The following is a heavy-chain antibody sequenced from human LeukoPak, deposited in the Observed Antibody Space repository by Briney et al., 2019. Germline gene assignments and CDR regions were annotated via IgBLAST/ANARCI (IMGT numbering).Heavy chain of an antibody. J-gene: IGHJ5*02. Sequence: SETLSLTCTVSGGSISSYYWSWIRQPPGKGLEWIGYIYYSGSTNYKPSLKSRVTISVDTSKNQFSLKLSSVTAADTAVYYCARGGYYGSGNDFGFDPWGQGTLVTVSS. V-gene: IGHV4-59*01. CDR2: IYYSGST. CDR1: GGSISSYY. CDR3: ARGGYYGSGNDFGFDP. D-gene: IGHD3-10*01.